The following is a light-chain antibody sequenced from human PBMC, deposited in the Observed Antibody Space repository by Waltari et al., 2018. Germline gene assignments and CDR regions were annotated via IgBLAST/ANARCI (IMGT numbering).Light chain of an antibody. V-gene: IGLV2-23*02. CDR1: SADVGNYNL. CDR3: CSYAGTSTVI. CDR2: EVI. Sequence: QSALTQPASVSGSPGQSITISCAGTSADVGNYNLVSWYQQFPGQAPNIRIYEVIKRPSGVSDRFSGSKSGNTASLTISGLQAEDEADYYCCSYAGTSTVIFGGGTKLTVL. J-gene: IGLJ2*01.